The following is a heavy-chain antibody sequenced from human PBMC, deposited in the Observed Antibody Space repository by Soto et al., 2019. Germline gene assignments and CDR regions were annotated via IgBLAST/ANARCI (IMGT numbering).Heavy chain of an antibody. CDR2: INSDGSST. Sequence: EVQLVESGGGLVQPGGSLRLSCVASGFTFSSYWMHWVRQAPGKGLVWVSRINSDGSSTSYADSVKGRFTISRDNAKNTVYLQMNSLRAEDTAVYYCASHPLTMTYLDYWGQGTLVTVSS. CDR3: ASHPLTMTYLDY. J-gene: IGHJ4*02. D-gene: IGHD3-22*01. V-gene: IGHV3-74*01. CDR1: GFTFSSYW.